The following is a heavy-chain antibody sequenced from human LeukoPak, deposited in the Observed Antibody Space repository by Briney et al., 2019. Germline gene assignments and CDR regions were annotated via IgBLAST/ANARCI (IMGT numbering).Heavy chain of an antibody. V-gene: IGHV3-11*04. CDR2: ISSSGSTI. CDR1: GFTFSDYY. Sequence: GGSLRLSCAASGFTFSDYYMSWIRQAPGKGLEWVSYISSSGSTIYYADSVKGRFTISRDNAKNSLYLQMNSLRAEDTAVYYCARDGDKVVDGKVPNYYDSSGPHFDYWGQGTLVTVSS. J-gene: IGHJ4*02. D-gene: IGHD3-22*01. CDR3: ARDGDKVVDGKVPNYYDSSGPHFDY.